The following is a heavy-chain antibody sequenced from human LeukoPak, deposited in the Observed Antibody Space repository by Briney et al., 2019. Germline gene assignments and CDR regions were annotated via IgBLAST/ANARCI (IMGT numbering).Heavy chain of an antibody. V-gene: IGHV3-30-3*01. CDR1: GFTFSSYA. Sequence: PGGSLRLSCAASGFTFSSYAMHWVRQAPGKGLEWVAVISYDGSNKYYADSVKGRFTISRDNSKNTLYLQMNSLRAEDTAVYYCAREPLSSGYSRYYGMDVWGQGTTVTVSS. D-gene: IGHD3-22*01. CDR2: ISYDGSNK. CDR3: AREPLSSGYSRYYGMDV. J-gene: IGHJ6*02.